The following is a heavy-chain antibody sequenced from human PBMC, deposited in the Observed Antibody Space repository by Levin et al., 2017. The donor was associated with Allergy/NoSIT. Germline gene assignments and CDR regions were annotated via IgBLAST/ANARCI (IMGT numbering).Heavy chain of an antibody. Sequence: SQTLSLTCSLSGGSISDSYWNWIRQSPGKGLEWIGYIIYNGNTKYNPSLQSRVSMSVDTSKNQSPLKLTSVTAADTAAYYFSRGEMGSAVGTVGLGVWGQGTIVTVPS. V-gene: IGHV4-59*03. CDR1: GGSISDSY. CDR2: IIYNGNT. D-gene: IGHD3-16*01. J-gene: IGHJ3*01. CDR3: SRGEMGSAVGTVGLGV.